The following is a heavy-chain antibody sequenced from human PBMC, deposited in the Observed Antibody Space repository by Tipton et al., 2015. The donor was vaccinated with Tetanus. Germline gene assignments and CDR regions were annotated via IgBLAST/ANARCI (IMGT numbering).Heavy chain of an antibody. CDR2: IWYDGSNK. V-gene: IGHV3-33*01. J-gene: IGHJ4*02. Sequence: RSLRLSCAASGFTFSSYGMYWVRQAPGKGPEWVAVIWYDGSNKYYADSVKGRFTISRDNSKNTLYLQMNSLRAEDTAVYYCARPLGDSGSYIFDYWGQGTLVTVSS. CDR3: ARPLGDSGSYIFDY. CDR1: GFTFSSYG. D-gene: IGHD1-26*01.